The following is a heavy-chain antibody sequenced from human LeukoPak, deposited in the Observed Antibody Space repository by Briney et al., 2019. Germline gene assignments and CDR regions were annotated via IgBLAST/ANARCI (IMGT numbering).Heavy chain of an antibody. J-gene: IGHJ6*03. CDR1: GFTFSSYW. D-gene: IGHD1-14*01. CDR2: ISSSGSTI. Sequence: GGSLRLSCAASGFTFSSYWMSWFRQAPGKGLEWVSYISSSGSTIYYADSVKGRFTISRDNAKNSLYLQMNSLRAEDTAVYYCARDLKSGDYYYYMDVWGKGTTVTVSS. CDR3: ARDLKSGDYYYYMDV. V-gene: IGHV3-48*04.